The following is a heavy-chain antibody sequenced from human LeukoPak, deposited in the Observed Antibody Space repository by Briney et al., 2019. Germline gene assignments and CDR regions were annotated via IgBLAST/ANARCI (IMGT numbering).Heavy chain of an antibody. Sequence: GGSLRLSCAASGFTVSSNYMSWVRQAPGKGLEWVSVIYSGGSTYYADSVKGRFTISRDNSKNTLYLQMNSLRAEDTAVCYCARECPPYSSGCPTGWGQGTLVTASS. D-gene: IGHD6-19*01. CDR1: GFTVSSNY. J-gene: IGHJ4*02. V-gene: IGHV3-66*01. CDR3: ARECPPYSSGCPTG. CDR2: IYSGGST.